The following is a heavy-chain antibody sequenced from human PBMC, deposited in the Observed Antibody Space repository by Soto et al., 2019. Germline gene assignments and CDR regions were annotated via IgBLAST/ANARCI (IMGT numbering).Heavy chain of an antibody. CDR1: GFTFNIYA. V-gene: IGHV3-23*01. J-gene: IGHJ6*02. Sequence: PGGSLRLSCAASGFTFNIYAMSWVRQAPGKGLEWVSSISGSGSSTYYADSVRGRFSISRDNSKNTLYLQMNSLRAEDTAVYYCAKYRVDYYYGMDVWGQGTTVTVSS. CDR3: AKYRVDYYYGMDV. CDR2: ISGSGSST. D-gene: IGHD3-10*01.